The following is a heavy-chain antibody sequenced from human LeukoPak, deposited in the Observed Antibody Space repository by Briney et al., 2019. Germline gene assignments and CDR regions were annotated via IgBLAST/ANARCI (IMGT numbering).Heavy chain of an antibody. J-gene: IGHJ4*02. CDR3: ARERNIAVADY. Sequence: GGSLRLSCAASGFTFSDYYMSWIRQAPGKGLEWISYISSSGRTTYYVDSVKGRFTISRDNAQNSLYLQMNSLRAEDTAVYYCARERNIAVADYWGQGTLVTVSS. D-gene: IGHD6-19*01. CDR2: ISSSGRTT. V-gene: IGHV3-11*04. CDR1: GFTFSDYY.